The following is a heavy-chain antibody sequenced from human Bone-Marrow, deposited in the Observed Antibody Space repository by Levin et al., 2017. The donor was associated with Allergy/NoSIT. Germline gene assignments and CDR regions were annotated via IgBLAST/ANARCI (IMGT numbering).Heavy chain of an antibody. CDR2: IYQSGNT. D-gene: IGHD5-24*01. V-gene: IGHV4-38-2*02. CDR3: ARLNGYNYVFDS. CDR1: GYSITSGYY. J-gene: IGHJ4*02. Sequence: SETLSLNCSVAGYSITSGYYWGWIRQSPGKGLEWIGSIYQSGNTHYSPSLKSRVLISVDTSKNQFSLKMNSATAADTAVYFCARLNGYNYVFDSWGQGTLVTVSP.